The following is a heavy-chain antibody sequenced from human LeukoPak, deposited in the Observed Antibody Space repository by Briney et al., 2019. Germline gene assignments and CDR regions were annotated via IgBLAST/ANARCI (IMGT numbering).Heavy chain of an antibody. CDR2: LYYSRNT. CDR1: SGSPGDFY. J-gene: IGHJ4*02. V-gene: IGHV4-59*01. CDR3: VRDLWGAGGTQY. D-gene: IGHD2-15*01. Sequence: PSETLSLTCTVSSGSPGDFYWSWIRQPPGKGLEWNGYLYYSRNTNYSPSLKSRVTISAETSKTQVYLKWRSVTAADTAVYYCVRDLWGAGGTQYWGQGILVTVSS.